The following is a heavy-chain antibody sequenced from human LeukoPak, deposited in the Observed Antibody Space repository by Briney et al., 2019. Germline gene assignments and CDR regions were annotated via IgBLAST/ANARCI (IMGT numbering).Heavy chain of an antibody. CDR1: GFTFSSYA. CDR2: IRYDGSIK. J-gene: IGHJ4*02. Sequence: GGSLRLSCATSGFTFSSYAMHWVRQAPGKGLEWVAFIRYDGSIKYYADSVKGRFTISRDNSKNTLYLQMNSLRAEDTAVYYCARGGRAVAGAGYYFDYWGQGTLVTVSS. CDR3: ARGGRAVAGAGYYFDY. D-gene: IGHD6-19*01. V-gene: IGHV3-30*02.